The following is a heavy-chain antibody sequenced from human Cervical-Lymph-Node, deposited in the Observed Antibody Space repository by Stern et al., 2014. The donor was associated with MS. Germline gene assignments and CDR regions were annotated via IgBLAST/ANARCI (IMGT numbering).Heavy chain of an antibody. CDR2: INPSGGST. D-gene: IGHD3-22*01. CDR1: GYTFTSYY. J-gene: IGHJ4*02. V-gene: IGHV1-46*01. Sequence: QVQLVESGAEVKKPGASVKVSCKASGYTFTSYYMHWVRQATGQGLQWMGIINPSGGSTSYAQKFQDRVTMTRDTSTSTVYMELSSLRSEDTAVYYCARTYYDSSGYQGENYFDYWGQGTLVTVSS. CDR3: ARTYYDSSGYQGENYFDY.